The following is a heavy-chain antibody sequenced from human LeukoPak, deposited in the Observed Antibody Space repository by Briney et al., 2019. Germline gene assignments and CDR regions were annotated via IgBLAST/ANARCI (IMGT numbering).Heavy chain of an antibody. CDR3: ASGGIYYYYYMDV. J-gene: IGHJ6*03. V-gene: IGHV4-61*02. CDR2: IYTSGST. CDR1: GGSISSGSYY. Sequence: SETLSLTCTVSGGSISSGSYYWSWIRQPAGTGLEWIGRIYTSGSTNYNPSLKSRVTISVDTSKNQFSLKLSSVTAADTAVYYCASGGIYYYYYMDVWGKGTTVTVSS. D-gene: IGHD3-16*01.